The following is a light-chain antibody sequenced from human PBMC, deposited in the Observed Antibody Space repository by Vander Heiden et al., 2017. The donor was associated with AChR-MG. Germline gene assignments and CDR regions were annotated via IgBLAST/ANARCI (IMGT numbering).Light chain of an antibody. CDR2: VNS. CDR1: SSNIGAGYD. J-gene: IGLJ3*02. Sequence: QSVLTQPPSVSGAPGQRVTISCTGSSSNIGAGYDVHWYQQLPGTAPKLLIVVNSNRPSGVPDRFSGSKSGTSASLAITGLQAEDEADYYCQSYDSSLSVWVFGGGTKLTVL. V-gene: IGLV1-40*01. CDR3: QSYDSSLSVWV.